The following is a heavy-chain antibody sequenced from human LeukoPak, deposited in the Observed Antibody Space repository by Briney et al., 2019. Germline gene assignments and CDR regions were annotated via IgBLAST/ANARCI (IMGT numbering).Heavy chain of an antibody. CDR1: GYTFTSYY. D-gene: IGHD2-15*01. CDR3: ARAIGYCSGGSCYDLDY. Sequence: ASVKVSCKASGYTFTSYYMHWVRQAPGQGLEWMGIINPSGGSTSYAQKFQGRVTMTRDTSTSTVYMELSRLRSDDTAVYYCARAIGYCSGGSCYDLDYWGQGTLVTVSS. J-gene: IGHJ4*02. CDR2: INPSGGST. V-gene: IGHV1-46*01.